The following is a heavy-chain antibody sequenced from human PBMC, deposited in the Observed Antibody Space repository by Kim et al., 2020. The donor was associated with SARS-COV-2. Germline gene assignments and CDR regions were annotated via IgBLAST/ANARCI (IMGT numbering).Heavy chain of an antibody. V-gene: IGHV3-7*04. D-gene: IGHD5-18*01. Sequence: SVKGRINIPRDNAKNSLYLQMNSLRAEDTAVYYCARTRGYSYAQGFDYWGQRTLVTVSS. J-gene: IGHJ4*02. CDR3: ARTRGYSYAQGFDY.